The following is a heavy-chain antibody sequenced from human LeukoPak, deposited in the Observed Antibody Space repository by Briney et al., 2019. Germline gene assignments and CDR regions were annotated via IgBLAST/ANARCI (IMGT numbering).Heavy chain of an antibody. Sequence: GRSLRLSCAASGFTFSTYSIHWVRQAPGKGLEWVAIISYDGNNKFYADSVKGRFTISRDNSKNTLFLQMNSLRAEDTALYYCARGLYSSASFLDYWGQGALVTVPS. J-gene: IGHJ4*01. V-gene: IGHV3-30-3*01. CDR2: ISYDGNNK. D-gene: IGHD3-22*01. CDR1: GFTFSTYS. CDR3: ARGLYSSASFLDY.